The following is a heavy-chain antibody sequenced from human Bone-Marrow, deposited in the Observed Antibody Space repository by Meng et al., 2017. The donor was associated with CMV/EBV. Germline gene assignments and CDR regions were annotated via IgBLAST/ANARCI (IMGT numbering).Heavy chain of an antibody. J-gene: IGHJ6*02. CDR3: ASEEPLLRYGMDV. Sequence: GESLKISCAASGFTFSSYSMNWVRQAPGKGLEWVSSISSSSSYIYYAYSVKGRFTISRDNAKNSLYLQMNSLRAEDTAVYYCASEEPLLRYGMDVWGQGTTVTVSS. CDR2: ISSSSSYI. V-gene: IGHV3-21*01. CDR1: GFTFSSYS. D-gene: IGHD1-26*01.